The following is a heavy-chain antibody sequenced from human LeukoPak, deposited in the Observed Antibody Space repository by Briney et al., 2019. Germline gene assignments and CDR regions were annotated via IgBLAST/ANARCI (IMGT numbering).Heavy chain of an antibody. J-gene: IGHJ6*02. CDR2: IYYSGST. Sequence: PSQTLSLTCTVSGGSISSDNYYWSWIRQHPGKDLEWIGYIYYSGSTYYNPSLKSRVTISVDTSKDQFSLRLSSVTAADTAVYYCAREGEIAARNYGMDVWGQGTTVTVSS. CDR1: GGSISSDNYY. D-gene: IGHD6-6*01. CDR3: AREGEIAARNYGMDV. V-gene: IGHV4-31*03.